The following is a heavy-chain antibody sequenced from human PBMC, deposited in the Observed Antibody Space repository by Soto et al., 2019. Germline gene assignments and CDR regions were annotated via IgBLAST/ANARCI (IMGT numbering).Heavy chain of an antibody. CDR3: TREVYSNGYSPFDH. CDR2: IYYSGST. D-gene: IGHD3-22*01. Sequence: LESLSLTCTVSGGSLSGYFWSWIRQPPGKGLEWIGYIYYSGSTIYTPSIRRRITMSVDTSKNQFLLKMRSVADADAAVYYWTREVYSNGYSPFDHWGQGTVVTVSS. J-gene: IGHJ4*02. CDR1: GGSLSGYF. V-gene: IGHV4-59*01.